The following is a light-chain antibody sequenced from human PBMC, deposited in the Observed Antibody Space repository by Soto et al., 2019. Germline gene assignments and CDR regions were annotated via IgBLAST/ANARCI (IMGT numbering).Light chain of an antibody. CDR2: GAS. J-gene: IGKJ4*01. V-gene: IGKV3-15*01. CDR3: QQYNNWPLT. CDR1: QGVSSS. Sequence: EIVMTQSPATLSVSPGERVTLSCRASQGVSSSLAWYQQKPGQAPRLLIYGASTRATGVPASFSGSGSGTDFTLAISSLQSEDSAVYFCQQYNNWPLTFCGGTKVEIK.